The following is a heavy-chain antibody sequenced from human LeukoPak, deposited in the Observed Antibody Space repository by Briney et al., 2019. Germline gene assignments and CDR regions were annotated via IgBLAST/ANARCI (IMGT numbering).Heavy chain of an antibody. D-gene: IGHD6-6*01. CDR1: GFTVSSNY. V-gene: IGHV3-66*02. CDR3: ARRSPYSSSSEEFDY. Sequence: GGSLRLSCAASGFTVSSNYMSWVRQAPGKGREWVSVIYSGGSTYYADSVKGRFTISRDNAKHTLYLQMNSLRAEDTAVYYCARRSPYSSSSEEFDYWGQGTLVTVSS. J-gene: IGHJ4*02. CDR2: IYSGGST.